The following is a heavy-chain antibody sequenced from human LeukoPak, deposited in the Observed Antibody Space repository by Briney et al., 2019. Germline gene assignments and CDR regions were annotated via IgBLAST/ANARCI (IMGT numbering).Heavy chain of an antibody. D-gene: IGHD3-22*01. CDR1: GGSISSYY. V-gene: IGHV4-34*01. Sequence: SETLSLTCTVSGGSISSYYWSWIRQPPGKGLEWIGEINHSGSTNYNPSLKSRVTISVDTSKNQFSLKLSSVTAADTAVYYCASIYDSSGYQGWFDPWGQGTLVTVSS. CDR2: INHSGST. J-gene: IGHJ5*02. CDR3: ASIYDSSGYQGWFDP.